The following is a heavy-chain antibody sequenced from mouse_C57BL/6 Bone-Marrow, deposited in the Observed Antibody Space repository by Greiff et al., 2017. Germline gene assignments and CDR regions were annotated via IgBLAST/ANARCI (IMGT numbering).Heavy chain of an antibody. CDR1: GFTFSSYT. J-gene: IGHJ4*01. D-gene: IGHD1-1*01. V-gene: IGHV5-6-4*01. CDR3: TRDYYGSSGPYYAMDY. CDR2: ISSGGSYT. Sequence: EVQRVESGGGLVKPGGSLKLSCAASGFTFSSYTMSWVRQTPEKRLEWVATISSGGSYTYYPDSVKGRFTISRDNAKNTLYLQMSSLKSEDTAMYYCTRDYYGSSGPYYAMDYWGQGTSVTVSS.